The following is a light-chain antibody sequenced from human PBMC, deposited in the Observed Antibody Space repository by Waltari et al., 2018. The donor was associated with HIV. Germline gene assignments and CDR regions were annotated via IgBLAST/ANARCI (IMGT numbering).Light chain of an antibody. CDR3: VTWDKSLTAVV. V-gene: IGLV1-51*01. J-gene: IGLJ3*02. Sequence: QSVLTQPPSVSAAPGQKVTISCSGSSSNIGSRSVSWYQHLPGRAPKLLLYDHNERPSGIPGRFSGSKSGTSATLGITGLQTGDEADYYCVTWDKSLTAVVFGGGTKLTVL. CDR1: SSNIGSRS. CDR2: DHN.